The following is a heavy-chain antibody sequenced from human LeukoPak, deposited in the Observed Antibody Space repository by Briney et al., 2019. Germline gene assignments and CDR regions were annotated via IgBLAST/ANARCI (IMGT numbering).Heavy chain of an antibody. Sequence: SETLSLTCTVSGASISSYYWSWIRQPPGKGLEWIGYIYYSGSTNYNPSLKSRVTISVDTSKNQFSLKLSSVTAADTAVYYCARVGIHAQDDYWGQGTLVTVSS. D-gene: IGHD7-27*01. J-gene: IGHJ4*02. V-gene: IGHV4-59*01. CDR1: GASISSYY. CDR2: IYYSGST. CDR3: ARVGIHAQDDY.